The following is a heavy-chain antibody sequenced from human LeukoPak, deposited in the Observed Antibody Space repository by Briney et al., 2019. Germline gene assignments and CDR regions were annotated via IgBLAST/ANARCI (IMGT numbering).Heavy chain of an antibody. CDR2: ISSSSSTI. D-gene: IGHD3-16*02. J-gene: IGHJ4*02. V-gene: IGHV3-48*01. CDR3: ARDGRAFGGVIVMRY. CDR1: GFTFSSYS. Sequence: GGSLRLSCAASGFTFSSYSMNWVRQAPGKGLEWVSYISSSSSTIYYAGSVKGRFTISGDNAKNSLYLQMNSLRAEDTAVYYCARDGRAFGGVIVMRYWGQGTLVTVSS.